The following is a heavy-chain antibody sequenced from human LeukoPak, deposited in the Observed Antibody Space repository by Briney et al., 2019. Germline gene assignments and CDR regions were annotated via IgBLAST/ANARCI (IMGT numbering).Heavy chain of an antibody. J-gene: IGHJ2*01. CDR2: INTDGSVT. CDR3: ARVYGGPFDL. D-gene: IGHD4-23*01. V-gene: IGHV3-74*01. CDR1: GCSLSDFW. Sequence: GGSLRLSCAASGCSLSDFWMHWVRHGPGQGPERVSHINTDGSVTTYADSVRGRFTISSDYAKNTLYLHMSGLRVEDTAVYYCARVYGGPFDLWGRGALVTVSS.